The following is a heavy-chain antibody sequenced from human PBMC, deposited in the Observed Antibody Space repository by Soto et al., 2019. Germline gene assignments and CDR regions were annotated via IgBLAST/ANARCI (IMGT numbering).Heavy chain of an antibody. J-gene: IGHJ6*02. Sequence: ASVKVSCKASGYTFTSYYMHWVRQAPGQGLERKGIINPSGGSTSYAQKFQGRVTMTRDTSTSTVYMELSSLRSEDTAVYYCASEAIFGVVIDYYYYGMDVWGQGTTVTVSS. CDR2: INPSGGST. V-gene: IGHV1-46*01. CDR1: GYTFTSYY. D-gene: IGHD3-3*01. CDR3: ASEAIFGVVIDYYYYGMDV.